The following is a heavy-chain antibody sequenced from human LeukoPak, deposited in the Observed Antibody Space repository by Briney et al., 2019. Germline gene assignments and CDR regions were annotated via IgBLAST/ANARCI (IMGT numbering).Heavy chain of an antibody. D-gene: IGHD3-10*01. CDR1: GGSISSGGYS. Sequence: SQTLSLTCAVSGGSISSGGYSWSWIRQPPGKGLEWIGYIYHSGSTYYNPSLKSRVTISVDTSKNQFSLKLSSVTAADTAVYYCARVDYGSGSYSYYYGMDVWGQGTTVTVSS. V-gene: IGHV4-30-2*05. CDR2: IYHSGST. J-gene: IGHJ6*02. CDR3: ARVDYGSGSYSYYYGMDV.